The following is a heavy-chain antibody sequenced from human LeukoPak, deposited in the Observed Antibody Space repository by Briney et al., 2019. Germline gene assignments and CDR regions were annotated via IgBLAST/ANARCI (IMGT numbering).Heavy chain of an antibody. J-gene: IGHJ4*02. CDR3: ARGHRIAAAGNGRFDY. Sequence: ASVTVSCKASGYIFSSYGISWVRQAPGQGLEWMGWMNPNSGNTGYAQKFQGRVTMTRNTSISTAYMELSSLRSEDTAVYYCARGHRIAAAGNGRFDYWGQGTLVTVSS. CDR1: GYIFSSYG. D-gene: IGHD6-13*01. V-gene: IGHV1-8*02. CDR2: MNPNSGNT.